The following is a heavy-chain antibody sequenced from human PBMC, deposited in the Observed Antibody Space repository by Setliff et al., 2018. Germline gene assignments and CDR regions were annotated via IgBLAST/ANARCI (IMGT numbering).Heavy chain of an antibody. CDR1: GGTFSNYA. Sequence: SVKVSCKASGGTFSNYAVNWVRQAPGQGLEWMGGIIPFFRTANYAQHFQGRLTMTEDTSTDTAYMELSSLRSEDTAVYYCATGFLRYDILTGYYQRPHYFEYWGQGTLVTVSS. J-gene: IGHJ4*02. V-gene: IGHV1-69*06. D-gene: IGHD3-9*01. CDR2: IIPFFRTA. CDR3: ATGFLRYDILTGYYQRPHYFEY.